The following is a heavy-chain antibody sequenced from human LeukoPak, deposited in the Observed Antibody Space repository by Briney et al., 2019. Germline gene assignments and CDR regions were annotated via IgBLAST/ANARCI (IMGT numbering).Heavy chain of an antibody. Sequence: HAGGSLRLSCAASGFTFSSYGMHWVRQAPGKGLEWVAFIRYDGSNKYYADSVKGRFTISRDNSKNTLYLQMNSLRAEDTAVYYCAKDLLRDDYGDFYSDYWGQGTLVTVSS. CDR3: AKDLLRDDYGDFYSDY. D-gene: IGHD4-17*01. V-gene: IGHV3-30*02. CDR2: IRYDGSNK. J-gene: IGHJ4*02. CDR1: GFTFSSYG.